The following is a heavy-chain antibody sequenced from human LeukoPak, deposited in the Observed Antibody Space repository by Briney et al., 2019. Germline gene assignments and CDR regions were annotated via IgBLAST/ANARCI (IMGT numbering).Heavy chain of an antibody. D-gene: IGHD2-15*01. CDR2: INPNSGGT. CDR1: GYTFTGYY. J-gene: IGHJ4*02. Sequence: ASVKVSCKASGYTFTGYYMHWVRQAPGQGLEWMGWINPNSGGTNCAQKFQGRVTMTRDTSISTAYMELSRLRSDDTAVYYCARDPSVVVVAARFDYWGQGTLVTVSS. V-gene: IGHV1-2*02. CDR3: ARDPSVVVVAARFDY.